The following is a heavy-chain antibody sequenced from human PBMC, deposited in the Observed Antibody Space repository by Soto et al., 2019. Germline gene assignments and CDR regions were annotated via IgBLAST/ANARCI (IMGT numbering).Heavy chain of an antibody. J-gene: IGHJ1*01. CDR2: ISYDGSNK. Sequence: GSLRLSCAASGFTFSSYAMDWVRQAPCKGLEWGPVISYDGSNKYYADSVKGRFTISSDNSKNTLYLQMNSLRAEDTAVYYCARGRGSFMTMIIALEAEYFHHWGQGTLVTVSS. CDR1: GFTFSSYA. D-gene: IGHD3-22*01. V-gene: IGHV3-30-3*01. CDR3: ARGRGSFMTMIIALEAEYFHH.